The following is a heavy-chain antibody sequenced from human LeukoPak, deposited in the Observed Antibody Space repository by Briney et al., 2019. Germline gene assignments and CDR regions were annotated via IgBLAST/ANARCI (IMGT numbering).Heavy chain of an antibody. D-gene: IGHD6-19*01. V-gene: IGHV4-39*07. CDR1: GGSISSSSYY. J-gene: IGHJ4*02. CDR3: ARVETEWLVPDY. Sequence: PSETLSLTCTVSGGSISSSSYYWGWIRQPPGKGLEWIGSIYYSGSTYYNPSLKSRVTISVDTSKNQFSLKLSSVTAADTAVYYCARVETEWLVPDYWGQGTLVTVSS. CDR2: IYYSGST.